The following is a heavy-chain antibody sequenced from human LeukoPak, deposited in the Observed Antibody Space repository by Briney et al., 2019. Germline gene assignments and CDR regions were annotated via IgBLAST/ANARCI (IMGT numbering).Heavy chain of an antibody. CDR1: GGSISSYY. Sequence: SETLSLTCTVSGGSISSYYWSWIRQLPGKGLEWIGYIYYSGSTNYNPSLKSRVTISVDTSKNQFSLKLSSVTAADTAVYYCAREDGDYLGISAYDIWGQGTMVTVSS. CDR2: IYYSGST. J-gene: IGHJ3*02. CDR3: AREDGDYLGISAYDI. V-gene: IGHV4-59*01. D-gene: IGHD4-17*01.